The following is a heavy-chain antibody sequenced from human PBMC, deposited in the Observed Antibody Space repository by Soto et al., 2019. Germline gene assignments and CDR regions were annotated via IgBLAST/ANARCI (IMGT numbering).Heavy chain of an antibody. CDR1: GFTFSSYG. D-gene: IGHD6-6*01. J-gene: IGHJ4*02. V-gene: IGHV3-30*18. CDR2: ISYDGSNK. Sequence: QVQLVESGGGVVQPGRSLRLSCAASGFTFSSYGMHWVRQAPGKGLEWVAVISYDGSNKYYADSVKGRFTISRDNSKNTLYLQMNNLRAEDTAVYYCAKGRLYSSSSHYFDYWGQGTLVTVSS. CDR3: AKGRLYSSSSHYFDY.